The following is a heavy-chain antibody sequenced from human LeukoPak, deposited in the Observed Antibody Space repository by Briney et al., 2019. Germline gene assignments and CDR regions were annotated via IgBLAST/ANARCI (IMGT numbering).Heavy chain of an antibody. CDR2: INTNTGNP. D-gene: IGHD6-6*01. CDR3: ARDPVAQLIPDWFDP. J-gene: IGHJ5*02. V-gene: IGHV7-4-1*02. Sequence: ASVKVSCKASGYTFTSYAMNWVRQAPGQGLEWMGWINTNTGNPTYAQGFTGRFVFSLDTSVSTAYLQISSLKAEDTAVYYCARDPVAQLIPDWFDPWGQGTLVTVSS. CDR1: GYTFTSYA.